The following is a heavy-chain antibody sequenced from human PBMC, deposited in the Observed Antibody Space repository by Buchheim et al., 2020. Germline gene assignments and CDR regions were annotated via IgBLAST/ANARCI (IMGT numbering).Heavy chain of an antibody. CDR3: ARGLAEPSYYDSSGYLTYDY. V-gene: IGHV4-39*01. D-gene: IGHD3-22*01. CDR2: IYYSGST. CDR1: GGSISSSSYY. Sequence: QLQLQESGPGLVKPSETLSLTCTVSGGSISSSSYYWGWIRQPPGKGLEWIGSIYYSGSTYYNPSLKSRVTISVDKSQNQFSLKLSSVTAADTAVYYCARGLAEPSYYDSSGYLTYDYWGQGTL. J-gene: IGHJ4*02.